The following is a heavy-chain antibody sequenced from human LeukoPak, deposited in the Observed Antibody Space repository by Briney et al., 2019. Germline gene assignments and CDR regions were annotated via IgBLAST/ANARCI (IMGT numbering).Heavy chain of an antibody. D-gene: IGHD6-13*01. J-gene: IGHJ6*02. CDR2: ICTDGSST. CDR3: ARPQQPLDRGYSYGMDV. V-gene: IGHV3-74*01. Sequence: GGSLRLSCAASGFTFSSYWMHWVRQVPGKGLVWVSRICTDGSSTTYADYVKGRFTISRDNAKKTLYLQVNSLRAEDTAVYYCARPQQPLDRGYSYGMDVWGQGTTVTVSS. CDR1: GFTFSSYW.